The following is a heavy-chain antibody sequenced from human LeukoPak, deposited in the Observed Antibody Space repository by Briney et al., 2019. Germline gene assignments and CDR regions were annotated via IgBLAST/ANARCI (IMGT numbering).Heavy chain of an antibody. D-gene: IGHD6-13*01. Sequence: GASVKVSCKASGYTFTSYGISWVRQAPGQGLEGMGWISAYNGNTDYAQKFQGRVTMTTDTSTSAADMELRRLRASRTDVYYCARFFSSRSSSDYWGQGTLVPVSS. CDR3: ARFFSSRSSSDY. CDR2: ISAYNGNT. CDR1: GYTFTSYG. V-gene: IGHV1-18*01. J-gene: IGHJ4*02.